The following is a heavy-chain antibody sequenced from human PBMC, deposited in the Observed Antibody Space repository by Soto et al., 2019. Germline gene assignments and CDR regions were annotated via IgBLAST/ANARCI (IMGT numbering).Heavy chain of an antibody. CDR1: GGTFTSYT. D-gene: IGHD6-25*01. Sequence: QVQLVQSGAEVKKPGSSVRVSCKSSGGTFTSYTCSWIRQAPGRGLEWMGGIIPIFGTTDYAQKFQARVTIPADESTYTAYMELSSLISENTAVYYCASGSAASRGDYYATDVWGQGNTVTVS. CDR2: IIPIFGTT. J-gene: IGHJ6*02. V-gene: IGHV1-69*01. CDR3: ASGSAASRGDYYATDV.